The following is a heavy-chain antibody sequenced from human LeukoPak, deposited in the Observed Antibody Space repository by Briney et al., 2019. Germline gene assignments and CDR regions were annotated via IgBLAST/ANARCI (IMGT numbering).Heavy chain of an antibody. Sequence: ASVKVSCKASAYTFTGYFIHWVRQAPGQGLEWLGWINPNSGDTKYSRKYQGRVTMTRDTSISTAYMEVTRLRSDDTAVYYCATSGRYSPKFDYWGQGTSVTVS. V-gene: IGHV1-2*02. CDR2: INPNSGDT. D-gene: IGHD3-10*01. CDR3: ATSGRYSPKFDY. J-gene: IGHJ4*02. CDR1: AYTFTGYF.